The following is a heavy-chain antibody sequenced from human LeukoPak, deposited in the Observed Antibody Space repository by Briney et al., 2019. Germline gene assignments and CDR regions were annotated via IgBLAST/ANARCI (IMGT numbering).Heavy chain of an antibody. V-gene: IGHV1-24*01. J-gene: IGHJ5*02. CDR2: FDPEDGET. CDR3: AGSGYYYRWFDP. CDR1: GYTLTELS. D-gene: IGHD3-22*01. Sequence: GSVKVSCKVSGYTLTELSMHWVRQAPGKGLEWMGGFDPEDGETIYAQKFQGRVTMTEDTSTDTAYMELSSLRSEDTAVYYCAGSGYYYRWFDPWGQGTLVTVSS.